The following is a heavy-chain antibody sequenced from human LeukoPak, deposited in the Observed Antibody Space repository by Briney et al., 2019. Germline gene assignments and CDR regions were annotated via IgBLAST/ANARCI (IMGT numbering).Heavy chain of an antibody. J-gene: IGHJ6*04. CDR3: AELGITMIGGV. CDR1: GFTFSSYS. Sequence: GSLRLSCAASGFTFSSYSMNWVRQAPGRGLEWVSFISSSSSYIYYADSVKGRFTISRDNAKNSLYLQMNSLRAEDTAVYYCAELGITMIGGVWGKGTTVTISS. V-gene: IGHV3-21*01. D-gene: IGHD3-10*02. CDR2: ISSSSSYI.